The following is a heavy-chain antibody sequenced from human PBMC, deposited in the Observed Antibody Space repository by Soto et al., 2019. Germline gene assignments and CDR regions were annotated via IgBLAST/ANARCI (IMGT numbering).Heavy chain of an antibody. D-gene: IGHD1-7*01. V-gene: IGHV4-39*01. Sequence: PSETLSLTCTVSGGSISSSSYYWGWIRQPPGKGLEWIGSIYYSGSTYYNPSLKSRVTISVDTSKNQFSLKLSSVTAADTAVYYCARVTGTHYYYYYGMDVWGQGTMVTVSS. CDR2: IYYSGST. CDR1: GGSISSSSYY. CDR3: ARVTGTHYYYYYGMDV. J-gene: IGHJ6*02.